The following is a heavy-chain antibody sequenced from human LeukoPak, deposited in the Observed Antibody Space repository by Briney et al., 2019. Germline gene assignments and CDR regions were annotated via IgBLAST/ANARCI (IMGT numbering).Heavy chain of an antibody. D-gene: IGHD6-19*01. V-gene: IGHV3-74*01. CDR2: INTDGTVT. J-gene: IGHJ4*02. CDR3: ATKQWLAPPPDS. CDR1: GFTFSEYW. Sequence: GGSLRLSCAASGFTFSEYWMLWVRQAPGKGLESVSRINTDGTVTTYADSVKGRFTVSRDNAENTMFLQMNTVRDEDTAFYYCATKQWLAPPPDSWGEGTPVTVSS.